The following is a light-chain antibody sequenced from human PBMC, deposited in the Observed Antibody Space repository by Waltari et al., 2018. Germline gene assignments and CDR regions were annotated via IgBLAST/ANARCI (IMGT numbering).Light chain of an antibody. J-gene: IGKJ1*01. CDR2: LIS. V-gene: IGKV2-28*01. CDR3: MQGGKTPWT. Sequence: DIVMTQSPPSLSVTPGEPASIPCRSRQSLLHSSGNTFLDWYLQKPGQSPQLLIYLISNRECGVADRFSGSGSGTDCTLKISRVEAEDVVVYCCMQGGKTPWTFGQGTKVEIK. CDR1: QSLLHSSGNTF.